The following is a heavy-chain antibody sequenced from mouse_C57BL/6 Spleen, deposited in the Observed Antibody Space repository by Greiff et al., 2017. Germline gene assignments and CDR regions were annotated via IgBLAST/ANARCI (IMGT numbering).Heavy chain of an antibody. CDR2: ISGGGGNT. Sequence: EVKVVESGGGLVKPGGSLKLSCAASGFTFSSYTMSWVRQTPEKRLEWVATISGGGGNTYYPDSVKGRFTISRDNAKNTLYLQMSSLRSEDTALYYCARLDYDDYYAMDYWGQGTSVTVSS. CDR3: ARLDYDDYYAMDY. V-gene: IGHV5-9*01. D-gene: IGHD2-4*01. J-gene: IGHJ4*01. CDR1: GFTFSSYT.